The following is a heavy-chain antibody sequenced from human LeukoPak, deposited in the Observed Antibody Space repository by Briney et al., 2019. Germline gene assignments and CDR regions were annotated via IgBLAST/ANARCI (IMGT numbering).Heavy chain of an antibody. Sequence: PSETLSLTCTVSGGSIRSSSYYWGWIRQPPGKGLEWIGSIYYSGSTYYNPSLKSRVTISVDTSKNQFSLKLSSVTAADTAVYYCARRRHDFWSGYFGWGQGTLVTVSS. D-gene: IGHD3-3*01. J-gene: IGHJ4*02. CDR3: ARRRHDFWSGYFG. CDR2: IYYSGST. CDR1: GGSIRSSSYY. V-gene: IGHV4-39*01.